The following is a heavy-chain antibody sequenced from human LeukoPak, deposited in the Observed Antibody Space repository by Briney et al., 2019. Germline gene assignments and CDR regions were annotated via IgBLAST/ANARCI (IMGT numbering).Heavy chain of an antibody. D-gene: IGHD2-15*01. CDR1: GGTFSSYA. V-gene: IGHV1-69*01. Sequence: SVKVSCKASGGTFSSYAISWVRQAPGQGLEWMGGIIPIFGTANYAQKFQGRATITADESTSTAYMELSSLRSEDTAVYYCAILYCSGGSCPSYWGQGTLVTVSS. CDR3: AILYCSGGSCPSY. J-gene: IGHJ4*02. CDR2: IIPIFGTA.